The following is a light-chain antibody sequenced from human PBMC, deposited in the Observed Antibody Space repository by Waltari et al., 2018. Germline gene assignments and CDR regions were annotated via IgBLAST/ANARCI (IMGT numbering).Light chain of an antibody. CDR3: QQRNIWPLT. V-gene: IGKV3-11*01. J-gene: IGKJ4*01. CDR1: QSVSNS. Sequence: EVVLTQSLAPLSLSPRAGAPLSCRASQSVSNSLAWYQQKPGQPPRLLIYDTSNRASGIPARFSASGSGTDFTLSITSLEPEDFAVYYCQQRNIWPLTFGGGTKVEIK. CDR2: DTS.